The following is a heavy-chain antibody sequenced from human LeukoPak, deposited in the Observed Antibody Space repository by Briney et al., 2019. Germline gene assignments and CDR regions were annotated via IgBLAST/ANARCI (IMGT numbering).Heavy chain of an antibody. D-gene: IGHD3-10*01. V-gene: IGHV6-1*01. Sequence: SETLSLTCAISVDSVSSNSASWNWIRQSPTRGLEWLGRAYYMSKWYYDYSVSVQSRITINPDTSKNQISLQLNSVTPEDTAFYYCARAYGSGRILGYWGEGTLGTVSS. CDR2: AYYMSKWYY. CDR1: VDSVSSNSAS. J-gene: IGHJ4*02. CDR3: ARAYGSGRILGY.